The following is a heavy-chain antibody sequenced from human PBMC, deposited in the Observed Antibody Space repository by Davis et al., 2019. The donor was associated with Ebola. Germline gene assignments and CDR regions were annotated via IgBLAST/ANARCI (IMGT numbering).Heavy chain of an antibody. CDR3: ASLRRTITGMDDAFDI. Sequence: GGSLRLSCKASGYSFSSYWLAWVRHPPGKGLEWMGIIYPGDSDTRYSPSFRGQVTISADKSIKTAFLQWSSLKASDTALYYCASLRRTITGMDDAFDIWGQGTMVTVSS. CDR2: IYPGDSDT. J-gene: IGHJ3*02. D-gene: IGHD2-8*02. CDR1: GYSFSSYW. V-gene: IGHV5-51*01.